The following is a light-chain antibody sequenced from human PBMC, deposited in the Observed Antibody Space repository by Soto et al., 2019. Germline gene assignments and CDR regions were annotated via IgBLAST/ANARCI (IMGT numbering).Light chain of an antibody. CDR3: HVWDSSSDHVV. V-gene: IGLV3-21*04. CDR1: NIGSKS. J-gene: IGLJ2*01. CDR2: HDS. Sequence: SYELTQPPSVSVAPGKTAKITCWGNNIGSKSVQWYQQKPGQAPVLVIYHDSARPSGIPERFSGSNSGNTATLTISRVEAGDEADYYCHVWDSSSDHVVFGGGTKLTVL.